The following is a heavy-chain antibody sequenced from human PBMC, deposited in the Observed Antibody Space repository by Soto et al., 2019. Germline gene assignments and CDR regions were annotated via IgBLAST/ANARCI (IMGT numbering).Heavy chain of an antibody. V-gene: IGHV2-5*02. J-gene: IGHJ4*02. CDR2: IYWDDDK. D-gene: IGHD2-15*01. Sequence: QITLKESGPTLVKHTQTLTLTCTFSGFSLSTSGVGVGWIRQPPGKALEWLTFIYWDDDKRNSQFLQSRLTLTKDTPKYQVVLTSTNMDPVDTATYYCAHLVVAASTYYFYSWGQGTLVTVSS. CDR3: AHLVVAASTYYFYS. CDR1: GFSLSTSGVG.